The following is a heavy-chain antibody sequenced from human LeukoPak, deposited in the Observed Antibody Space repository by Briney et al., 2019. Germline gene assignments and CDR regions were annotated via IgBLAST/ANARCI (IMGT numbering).Heavy chain of an antibody. CDR1: GGSINSYY. J-gene: IGHJ6*02. CDR2: IYYSGST. Sequence: SETLSLTCTVSGGSINSYYWSWIRQPPGKGLEWIGSIYYSGSTSYNPSLKSRVTISVDTSKNQFSLKLSSVTAADTAVYYCARDQGYYYGIDVWGQGTTVTVSS. V-gene: IGHV4-59*01. CDR3: ARDQGYYYGIDV.